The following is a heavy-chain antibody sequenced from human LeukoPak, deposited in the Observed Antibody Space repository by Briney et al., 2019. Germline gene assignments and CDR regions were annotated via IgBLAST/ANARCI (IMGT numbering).Heavy chain of an antibody. D-gene: IGHD3-9*01. CDR1: GYTFTGYY. CDR3: ARDKRYFDWLYL. V-gene: IGHV1-2*02. J-gene: IGHJ5*02. CDR2: INPNSGGT. Sequence: ASVKVSCKASGYTFTGYYMHWVRQAPGQGLGWMGWINPNSGGTNYAQKLQGRVTMTTDTSTSTAYVELRSLRSDDTAVYYCARDKRYFDWLYLWGQGTLVTVSS.